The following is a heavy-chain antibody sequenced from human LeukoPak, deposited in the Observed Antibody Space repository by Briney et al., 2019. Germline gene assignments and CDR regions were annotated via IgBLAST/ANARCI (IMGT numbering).Heavy chain of an antibody. CDR1: GFIFDDYA. CDR3: ARGLGGDQVNFDL. Sequence: GGSLRLSCAASGFIFDDYAMHWVRQAPGKGLEWVSGISWNSGSLAYADSVKGRFTISRDNAKNSLYLQMNSLRTEDTAWYYCARGLGGDQVNFDLWGRGTLATVSS. V-gene: IGHV3-9*01. CDR2: ISWNSGSL. J-gene: IGHJ2*01. D-gene: IGHD3-10*01.